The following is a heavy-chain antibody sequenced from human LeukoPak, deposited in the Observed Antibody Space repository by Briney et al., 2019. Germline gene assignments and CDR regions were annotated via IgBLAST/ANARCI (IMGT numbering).Heavy chain of an antibody. CDR2: ISDSGGTT. CDR1: GFTFDDYA. D-gene: IGHD2-2*01. Sequence: PGGSLRLSCAASGFTFDDYAMHWVRQAPGKGLEWVSGISDSGGTTYYVDSVKGRFTISRDNSKNTLYLQINSLRAEDMALYYCAKSSDGSTSFDQWGQGTLVTVSS. CDR3: AKSSDGSTSFDQ. V-gene: IGHV3-23*01. J-gene: IGHJ4*02.